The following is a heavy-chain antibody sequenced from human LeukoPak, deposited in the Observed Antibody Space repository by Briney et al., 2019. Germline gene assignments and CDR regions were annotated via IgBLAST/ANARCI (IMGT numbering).Heavy chain of an antibody. CDR3: ARGISGYSYGCDY. J-gene: IGHJ4*02. CDR2: ISSSGSTI. V-gene: IGHV3-48*03. Sequence: GGSLRLSCAASGFTFSSYEMNWVRQAPGKGLEWVSYISSSGSTIYYADSVKGRFTISRDNAKNSLYLQMNSLRAEDTAVYYCARGISGYSYGCDYWGQGTLVTVSS. D-gene: IGHD5-18*01. CDR1: GFTFSSYE.